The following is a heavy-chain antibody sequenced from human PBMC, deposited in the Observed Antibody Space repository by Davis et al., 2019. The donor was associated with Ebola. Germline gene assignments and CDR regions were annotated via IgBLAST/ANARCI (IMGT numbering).Heavy chain of an antibody. CDR2: IYSSGST. D-gene: IGHD6-19*01. J-gene: IGHJ4*02. CDR1: GGSISSYY. V-gene: IGHV4-59*12. Sequence: SETLSLTCTVSGGSISSYYWSWIRQPPGKGLEWIGYIYSSGSTNYNPSLKSRVIISADTSKKQFSLRLTSVTAADTAVYFCARLGGSGWTDFWGQGTLVIVSS. CDR3: ARLGGSGWTDF.